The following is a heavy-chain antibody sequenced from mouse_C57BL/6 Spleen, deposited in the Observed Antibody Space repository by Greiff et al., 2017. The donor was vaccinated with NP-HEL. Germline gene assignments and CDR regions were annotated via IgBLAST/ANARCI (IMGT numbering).Heavy chain of an antibody. V-gene: IGHV1-62-2*01. CDR2: FYPGSGSI. D-gene: IGHD2-5*01. CDR3: ARHEEGTYYSNFTPCAY. J-gene: IGHJ3*01. CDR1: GYTFTEYT. Sequence: QVQLQQSGAELVKPGASVKLSCKASGYTFTEYTIHWVKQRSGQGLEWIGWFYPGSGSIKYNEKFKDKATLTADKSSSTVYMELSRLTSEDSAVYFCARHEEGTYYSNFTPCAYWGQGTLVTVSA.